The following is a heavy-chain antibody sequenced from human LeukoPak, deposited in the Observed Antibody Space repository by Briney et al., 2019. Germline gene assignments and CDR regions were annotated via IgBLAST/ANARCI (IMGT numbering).Heavy chain of an antibody. J-gene: IGHJ6*02. CDR1: GYTFTSYA. D-gene: IGHD6-19*01. V-gene: IGHV1-3*01. CDR3: ARAGPSSGWYGMDV. CDR2: IYAGNGNT. Sequence: GASVKVSCKASGYTFTSYAMHWVRQAPGQRLEWMGWIYAGNGNTKYSQKFQGRVTITRDTSASTAYMELSSLRSEDTAVYYCARAGPSSGWYGMDVWGQGTTVTVSS.